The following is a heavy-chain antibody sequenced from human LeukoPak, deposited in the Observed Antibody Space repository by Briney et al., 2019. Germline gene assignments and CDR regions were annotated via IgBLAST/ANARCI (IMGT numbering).Heavy chain of an antibody. Sequence: ASVKVSCKASGYTFTSYGINWVRQATGQGLEWMGWMNPNSGNTGYAQKFQGRVTMTRNTSISTAYMELSSLRSEDTAVYYCARAPIYYYDSSGYYYVNWFDPWGQGTLATVSS. CDR3: ARAPIYYYDSSGYYYVNWFDP. CDR1: GYTFTSYG. CDR2: MNPNSGNT. D-gene: IGHD3-22*01. J-gene: IGHJ5*02. V-gene: IGHV1-8*01.